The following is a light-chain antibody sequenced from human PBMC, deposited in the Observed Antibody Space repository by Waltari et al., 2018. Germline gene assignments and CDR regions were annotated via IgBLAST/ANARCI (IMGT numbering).Light chain of an antibody. CDR1: QRIDSW. CDR3: HQYHSDPLS. Sequence: DIQKTLFPSTLSALVGDRVTMTFRDSQRIDSWLAWYQQKPGQAPRVIIYKSSTLETGVPSRFSGSGFGTDFTLTIDNLQADDFATYYCHQYHSDPLSFGGGTRVEIK. CDR2: KSS. V-gene: IGKV1-5*03. J-gene: IGKJ4*01.